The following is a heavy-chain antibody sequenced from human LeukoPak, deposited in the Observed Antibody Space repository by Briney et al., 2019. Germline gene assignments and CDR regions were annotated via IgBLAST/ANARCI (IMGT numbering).Heavy chain of an antibody. V-gene: IGHV4-4*09. CDR2: IYINGDT. CDR1: GFTFSSYS. CDR3: ARGARIFDF. Sequence: GSLRLSCAASGFTFSSYSMNWVRQAPGKGLECIGYIYINGDTNQNPSLKGRVTISLDTSKNQFSLRLSSVTAADTAVYYCARGARIFDFWGPGILVTVSS. D-gene: IGHD2/OR15-2a*01. J-gene: IGHJ4*02.